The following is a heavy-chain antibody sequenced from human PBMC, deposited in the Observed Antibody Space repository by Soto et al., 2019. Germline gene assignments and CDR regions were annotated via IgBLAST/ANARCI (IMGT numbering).Heavy chain of an antibody. CDR1: GFTFSSYA. Sequence: GSLRLSCAASGFTFSSYAMSWVRQAPGKGLEWVSAISGCGGSTYYADSVRGRFTISRDNAKNALYLQMNSLRADDTAVYFCVRGMNPLFGGQGTLVTVSS. CDR2: ISGCGGST. V-gene: IGHV3-23*01. J-gene: IGHJ4*01. CDR3: VRGMNPLF.